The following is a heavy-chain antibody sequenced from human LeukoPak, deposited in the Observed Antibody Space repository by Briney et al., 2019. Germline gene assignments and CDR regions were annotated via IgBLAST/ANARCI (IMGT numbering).Heavy chain of an antibody. V-gene: IGHV4-59*08. CDR1: GGSISSYY. Sequence: SETLSLTCTVSGGSISSYYWSWIRQPPGKGLEWIGYIYYSGSTNYNPSLKSRVAISVDTSKNQFSLKLSSVTAADTAVYYCARHSGSGSYQFYFDYWGQGTLVTVSS. CDR3: ARHSGSGSYQFYFDY. J-gene: IGHJ4*02. CDR2: IYYSGST. D-gene: IGHD1-26*01.